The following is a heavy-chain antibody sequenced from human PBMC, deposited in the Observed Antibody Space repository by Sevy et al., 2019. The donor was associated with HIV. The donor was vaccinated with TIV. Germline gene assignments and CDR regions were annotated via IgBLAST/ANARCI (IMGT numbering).Heavy chain of an antibody. Sequence: SETLSLTCTVSGGSITSLYWNWIRQPPGKGLEWIANIYYNGHINYNPSLKSRVTSSLDTSKNQFYLRLSSVTAADTAMYYCAGENAWGRGYSWGQGTLVTVSS. J-gene: IGHJ4*02. CDR3: AGENAWGRGYS. D-gene: IGHD1-26*01. CDR1: GGSITSLY. V-gene: IGHV4-59*08. CDR2: IYYNGHI.